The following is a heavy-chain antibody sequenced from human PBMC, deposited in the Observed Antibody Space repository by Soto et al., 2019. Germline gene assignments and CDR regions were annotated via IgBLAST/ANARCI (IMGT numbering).Heavy chain of an antibody. V-gene: IGHV5-51*01. CDR3: ARLPRSRYGSEYYFDY. CDR2: IYPGDSDT. Sequence: PGESLKISFKGSGYSFTSYWIGWVRQIPVKGLEWMGIIYPGDSDTRYSPSFQGQVTISADKSISTACLQWSSLKASDTAMYYCARLPRSRYGSEYYFDYWGQGTLVTVSS. CDR1: GYSFTSYW. D-gene: IGHD3-10*01. J-gene: IGHJ4*02.